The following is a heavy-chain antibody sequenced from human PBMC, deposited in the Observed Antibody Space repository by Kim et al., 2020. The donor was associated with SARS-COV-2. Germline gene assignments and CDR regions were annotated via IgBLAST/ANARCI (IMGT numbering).Heavy chain of an antibody. D-gene: IGHD3-9*01. CDR2: ISSSSSYI. J-gene: IGHJ4*02. CDR1: GFTFSSYS. CDR3: ARDILYYDILTGYPYFDY. Sequence: GGSLRLSCAASGFTFSSYSMNWVRQAPGKGLEWVSSISSSSSYIYYADSVKGRFTISRDNAKNSLYLQMNSLRAEDTAVYYCARDILYYDILTGYPYFDYWGQGTLVTVSS. V-gene: IGHV3-21*01.